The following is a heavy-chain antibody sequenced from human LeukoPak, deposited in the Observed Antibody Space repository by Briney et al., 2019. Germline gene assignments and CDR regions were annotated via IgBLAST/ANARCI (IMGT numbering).Heavy chain of an antibody. J-gene: IGHJ4*02. D-gene: IGHD3-10*01. CDR3: ARHSRPFSMVRGVIGFDY. CDR1: RGSISSYY. V-gene: IGHV4-59*08. CDR2: IYYSGST. Sequence: SETPSLTPAVSRGSISSYYRSWVRQPPGKGLEWIGYIYYSGSTNYNPSLKSRVTISVDTSTNQFSLKLSSVPAADTAVYYCARHSRPFSMVRGVIGFDYWGQGTLVTVSS.